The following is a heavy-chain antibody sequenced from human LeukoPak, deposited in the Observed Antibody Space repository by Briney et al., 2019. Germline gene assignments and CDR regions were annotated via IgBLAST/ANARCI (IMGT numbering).Heavy chain of an antibody. Sequence: PGRSLRLSCAASGFTFDDYAMHWVRQAPGKGLEWVSGISWNSGSIGYVDSVKGRFTISRDNAKNSLYLQMNSLRAEDMALYYCAKGPLPDYYDSSGYDAEYFQHWGQGTLVTVSS. J-gene: IGHJ1*01. CDR3: AKGPLPDYYDSSGYDAEYFQH. CDR2: ISWNSGSI. V-gene: IGHV3-9*03. CDR1: GFTFDDYA. D-gene: IGHD3-22*01.